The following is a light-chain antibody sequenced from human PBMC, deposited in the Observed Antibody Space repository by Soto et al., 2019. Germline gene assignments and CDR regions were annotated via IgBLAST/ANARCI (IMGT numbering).Light chain of an antibody. CDR2: GAS. CDR1: QTVSSY. J-gene: IGKJ5*01. CDR3: QQRFNWIT. V-gene: IGKV3-11*01. Sequence: EVVLTQSPATLSLSPGERATLSCRASQTVSSYLAWYQQKPGQAPRLLIYGASNRATGIPARFSGSGSGTDSTLTISSLEPEDFAVYYCQQRFNWITFGQGTRLEIK.